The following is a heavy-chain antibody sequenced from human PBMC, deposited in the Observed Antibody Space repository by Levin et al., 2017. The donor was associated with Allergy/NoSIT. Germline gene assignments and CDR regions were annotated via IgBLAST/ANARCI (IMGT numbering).Heavy chain of an antibody. CDR1: GFPFRSYS. CDR3: ARGGKGSSGRADY. Sequence: LSLPCAASGFPFRSYSMNWVRQAPGKGLEWVSSISSSSSYIYYADSVKGRFTISRDNAKNSLYLQMNSLRAEDTAVYYCARGGKGSSGRADYWGQGTLVTVSS. CDR2: ISSSSSYI. J-gene: IGHJ4*02. V-gene: IGHV3-21*01. D-gene: IGHD3-22*01.